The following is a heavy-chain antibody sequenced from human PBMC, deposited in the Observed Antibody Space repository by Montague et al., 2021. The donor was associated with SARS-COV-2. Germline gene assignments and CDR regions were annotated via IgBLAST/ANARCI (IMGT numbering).Heavy chain of an antibody. Sequence: TLSLTCTVSIGSISSCSYYWSWIRQPAGKGLEWIGRIYTSGSTNYNPSLKSRVTISVYTSKNQFSLKLSSVTAADTTVYYCARDGYSSGWNGLHWFDPWGQGTLVTVSS. CDR3: ARDGYSSGWNGLHWFDP. CDR1: IGSISSCSYY. V-gene: IGHV4-61*02. CDR2: IYTSGST. D-gene: IGHD6-25*01. J-gene: IGHJ5*02.